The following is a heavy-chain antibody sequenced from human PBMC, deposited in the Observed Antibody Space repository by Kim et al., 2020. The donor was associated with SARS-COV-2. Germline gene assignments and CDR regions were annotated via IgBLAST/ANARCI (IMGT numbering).Heavy chain of an antibody. CDR3: AREPLWFGEGSWFDP. V-gene: IGHV4-31*03. D-gene: IGHD3-10*01. CDR2: IYYSGST. CDR1: GGSISSGGYY. Sequence: SETLSLTCTVSGGSISSGGYYWSWIRQHPGKGLEWIGYIYYSGSTYYNPSLKSRVTISVDTSKNQFSLKLSSVTAADTAVYYCAREPLWFGEGSWFDPWGQGTLVTVSS. J-gene: IGHJ5*02.